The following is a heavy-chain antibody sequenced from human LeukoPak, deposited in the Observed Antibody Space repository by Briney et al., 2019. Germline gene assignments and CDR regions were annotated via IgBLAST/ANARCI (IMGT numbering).Heavy chain of an antibody. CDR2: ISAYNGNT. V-gene: IGHV1-18*04. D-gene: IGHD3-10*01. CDR3: ARVAMVRGVIMDCFDP. J-gene: IGHJ5*02. CDR1: GYTFTSYG. Sequence: ASVKVSCKASGYTFTSYGISWVRQAPGQGLEWMGWISAYNGNTNYAQKFQGRVTMTTDTSTSTAYMELRSLRSDDTAVYYCARVAMVRGVIMDCFDPWGQGTLVTVSS.